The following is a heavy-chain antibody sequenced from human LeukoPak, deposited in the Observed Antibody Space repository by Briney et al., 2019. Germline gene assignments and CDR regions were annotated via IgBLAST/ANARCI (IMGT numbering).Heavy chain of an antibody. Sequence: GGSLRLSCAASGFTFSSYSMNWVRQAPGKGLEWVSSISSSSSYIYYADSVKGRFTISRDNSKNTLYLQMNSLRAEDTAVYYCAKAPAAITWFDPWGQGTLVTVSS. CDR2: ISSSSSYI. CDR1: GFTFSSYS. J-gene: IGHJ5*02. V-gene: IGHV3-21*01. CDR3: AKAPAAITWFDP. D-gene: IGHD2-2*01.